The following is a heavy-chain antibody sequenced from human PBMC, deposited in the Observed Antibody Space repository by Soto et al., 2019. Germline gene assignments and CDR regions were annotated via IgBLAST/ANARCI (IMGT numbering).Heavy chain of an antibody. CDR2: ISGSGGST. D-gene: IGHD6-13*01. CDR1: GFTFSSYA. V-gene: IGHV3-23*01. Sequence: GGSLRLSCAASGFTFSSYAMSWVRQAPGKRLEWVSAISGSGGSTYYADSVKGRFTISRDNSKNTLYLQMNSLRAEDTAVYYCAKTNSSSWYVSGYYFDYWGQGTLVTVSS. CDR3: AKTNSSSWYVSGYYFDY. J-gene: IGHJ4*02.